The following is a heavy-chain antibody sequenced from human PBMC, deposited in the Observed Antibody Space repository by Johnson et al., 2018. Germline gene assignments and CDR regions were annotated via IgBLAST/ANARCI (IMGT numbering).Heavy chain of an antibody. D-gene: IGHD3-10*01. CDR1: GFTFSGSA. CDR2: IRSKANSYAT. CDR3: TRQQKVRGVIYYMDV. J-gene: IGHJ6*03. Sequence: VQLVETGGGLVQPGRSLRLSCAASGFTFSGSAMHWVRQASGKGLEWVGRIRSKANSYATAYAASVKGRFTISRDDSKNTAYLQMNSLKTEDTAVYYCTRQQKVRGVIYYMDVWGKGTTVTVSS. V-gene: IGHV3-73*01.